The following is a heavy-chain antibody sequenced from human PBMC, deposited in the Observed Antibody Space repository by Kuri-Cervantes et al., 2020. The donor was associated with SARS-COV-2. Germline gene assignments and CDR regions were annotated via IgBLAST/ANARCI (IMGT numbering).Heavy chain of an antibody. CDR2: IWYDGSNK. V-gene: IGHV3-33*01. CDR3: ARKNPYCSGGSCYSGAFDI. Sequence: GGSLRLSCAASGFTFSSYGMHWVRQAPGKGLEWVAVIWYDGSNKYYADSVKGRFTISRDNSKNTLYLQMNSLRAEDTAVYYCARKNPYCSGGSCYSGAFDIWGQGTMVTVSS. D-gene: IGHD2-15*01. J-gene: IGHJ3*02. CDR1: GFTFSSYG.